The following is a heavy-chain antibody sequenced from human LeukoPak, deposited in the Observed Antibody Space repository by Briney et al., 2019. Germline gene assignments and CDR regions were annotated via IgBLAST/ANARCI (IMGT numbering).Heavy chain of an antibody. Sequence: ASVKVSCKVSGYTLTELSMHWVRQAPGKGLEWMGIINPSGGSTSYAQKFQGRVTMTRDTSTSTVYMELSSLRSEDTAVYYCARDPVAAPPLNYYYGMDVWGQGTTVTVSS. CDR3: ARDPVAAPPLNYYYGMDV. CDR2: INPSGGST. CDR1: GYTLTELS. V-gene: IGHV1-46*01. J-gene: IGHJ6*02. D-gene: IGHD2-15*01.